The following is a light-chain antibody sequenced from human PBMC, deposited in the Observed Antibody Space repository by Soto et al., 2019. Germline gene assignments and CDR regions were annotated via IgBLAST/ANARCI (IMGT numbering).Light chain of an antibody. CDR3: SSYGGSNNYV. V-gene: IGLV2-8*01. Sequence: QSVLSQPPSASGSPGQSVTISCTGTSSDVGGYDYVSWYQQHPGKAPKLMIYEVTKRPSGVPDRFSGSKSGYTASLTVSGLQPEDEADYYCSSYGGSNNYVFGTGTKVTVL. CDR1: SSDVGGYDY. CDR2: EVT. J-gene: IGLJ1*01.